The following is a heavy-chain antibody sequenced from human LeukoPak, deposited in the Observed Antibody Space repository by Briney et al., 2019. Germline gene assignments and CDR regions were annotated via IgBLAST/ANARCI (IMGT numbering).Heavy chain of an antibody. J-gene: IGHJ6*02. CDR1: GFTFSSYD. V-gene: IGHV3-13*01. CDR2: IGTAGDT. D-gene: IGHD6-13*01. Sequence: GGSLRLSCAASGFTFSSYDMHRVRQATGKGLEWVSAIGTAGDTYYPGSVKGRFTISRENAKNSLYLQMNSLRAGDTAVYYCARGAAAGGYYYYGMDVWGQATTVTVSS. CDR3: ARGAAAGGYYYYGMDV.